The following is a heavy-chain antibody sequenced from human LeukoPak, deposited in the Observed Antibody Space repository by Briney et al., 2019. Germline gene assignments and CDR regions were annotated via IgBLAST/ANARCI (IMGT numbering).Heavy chain of an antibody. CDR2: INHSGST. CDR1: GGSFSGYY. V-gene: IGHV4-34*01. Sequence: PSETLSLTCAVYGGSFSGYYWSWIRQPPGKGLEWIGEINHSGSTNYNPSLKSRVTISVDTSKNQFSLKLSSVTAADTAVYYCARDSIGYLGVSWFDPWGQGTLVTVSS. J-gene: IGHJ5*02. D-gene: IGHD3-16*01. CDR3: ARDSIGYLGVSWFDP.